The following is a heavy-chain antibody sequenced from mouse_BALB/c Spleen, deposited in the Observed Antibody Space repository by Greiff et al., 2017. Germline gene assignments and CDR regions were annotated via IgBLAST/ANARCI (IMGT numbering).Heavy chain of an antibody. CDR1: GYTFTSYT. Sequence: VKLVESGAELARPGASVKMSCKASGYTFTSYTMHWVKQRPGQGLEWIGYINPSSGYTNYNQKFKDKATLTADKSSSTAYMQLSSLTSEDSAVYYCARSYYDYPYAMDYWGQGTSVTVSS. CDR3: ARSYYDYPYAMDY. CDR2: INPSSGYT. V-gene: IGHV1-4*01. D-gene: IGHD2-4*01. J-gene: IGHJ4*01.